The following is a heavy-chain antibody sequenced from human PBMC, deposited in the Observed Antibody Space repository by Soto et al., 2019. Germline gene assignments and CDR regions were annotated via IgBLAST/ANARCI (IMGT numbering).Heavy chain of an antibody. V-gene: IGHV3-9*01. CDR3: AKDLGYCSSTSCSGGAFDI. CDR2: ISWNSGSI. J-gene: IGHJ3*02. CDR1: GFTFDDYA. D-gene: IGHD2-2*01. Sequence: GGSLRLSCAASGFTFDDYAMHWVRQAPGKGLEWVSGISWNSGSIGYADSVKGRFTISRDNAKNSLYLQTNSLRAEDTALYYCAKDLGYCSSTSCSGGAFDIWGQGTMVTVSS.